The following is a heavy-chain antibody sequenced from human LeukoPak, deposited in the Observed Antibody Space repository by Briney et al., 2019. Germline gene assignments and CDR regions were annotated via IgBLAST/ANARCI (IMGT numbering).Heavy chain of an antibody. CDR1: GFTFSSYW. CDR3: ARGGIAAVRPFDY. CDR2: IKQDGSEK. J-gene: IGHJ4*02. Sequence: GGSLRLSCAASGFTFSSYWMSWVRQAPGKGLEWEANIKQDGSEKYYVDSVKGRFTISRDNAKNSLYLQMNSLRAEDTAVYYCARGGIAAVRPFDYWGQGTLVTVSS. D-gene: IGHD6-13*01. V-gene: IGHV3-7*04.